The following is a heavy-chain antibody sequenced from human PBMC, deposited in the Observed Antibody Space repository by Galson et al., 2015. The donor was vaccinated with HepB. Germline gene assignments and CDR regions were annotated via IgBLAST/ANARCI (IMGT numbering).Heavy chain of an antibody. CDR2: ISYDGSNK. V-gene: IGHV3-30*18. Sequence: SLRLSCAASGFTFSSYGMHWVRQAPGKGLEWVAVISYDGSNKYYADSVKGRFTISRDNSKNTLYLQMNSLRAEDTAVYYCAKDNTAMGLGDYFDYWGQGTLVTVSS. CDR3: AKDNTAMGLGDYFDY. D-gene: IGHD5-18*01. J-gene: IGHJ4*02. CDR1: GFTFSSYG.